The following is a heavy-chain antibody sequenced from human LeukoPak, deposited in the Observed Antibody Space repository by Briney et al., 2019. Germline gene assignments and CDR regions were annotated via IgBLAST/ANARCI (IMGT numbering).Heavy chain of an antibody. CDR1: GYTFTSNG. D-gene: IGHD6-13*01. CDR2: ISTNNGDT. Sequence: ASVKVSCKASGYTFTSNGISWVRQAPGQGLEWMGWISTNNGDTKYGKKFQGRVTITADESTSTAYMELSSLRSEDTAVYYCARDQTYSSSCPHFDYWGQGTLVTISS. CDR3: ARDQTYSSSCPHFDY. J-gene: IGHJ4*02. V-gene: IGHV1-18*01.